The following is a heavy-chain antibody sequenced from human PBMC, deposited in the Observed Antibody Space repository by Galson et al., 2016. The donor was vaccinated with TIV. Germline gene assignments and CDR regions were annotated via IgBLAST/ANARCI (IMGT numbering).Heavy chain of an antibody. V-gene: IGHV3-30*18. CDR3: AKPSLEQWREHYYYVMDA. CDR1: GFTFSSYG. CDR2: MSYDGRDK. J-gene: IGHJ6*02. Sequence: SLRLSCAASGFTFSSYGMHWVRQTPGKGLAWVAFMSYDGRDKNYADSVKGRFTISRDKSKNTLYLQMNSLRAEDTAVYYCAKPSLEQWREHYYYVMDAWGQGTTVTVSS. D-gene: IGHD6-19*01.